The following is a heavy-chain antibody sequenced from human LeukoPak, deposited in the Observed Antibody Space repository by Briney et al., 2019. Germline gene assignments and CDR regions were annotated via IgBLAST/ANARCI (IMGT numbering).Heavy chain of an antibody. CDR3: ARADYDILTGSSYYYYMDV. V-gene: IGHV3-23*01. CDR2: ISGSGGST. Sequence: GGSLRLSCAASGFTFSSYAMSWVRQAPGKGLEWVSAISGSGGSTYYAHSVKGRFTISRDNAKNSLYLQMNSLRAEDTAVYYCARADYDILTGSSYYYYMDVWGKGTTVTISS. CDR1: GFTFSSYA. J-gene: IGHJ6*03. D-gene: IGHD3-9*01.